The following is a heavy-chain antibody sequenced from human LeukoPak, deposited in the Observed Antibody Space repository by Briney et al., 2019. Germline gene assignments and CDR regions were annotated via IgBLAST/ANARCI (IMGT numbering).Heavy chain of an antibody. D-gene: IGHD6-19*01. Sequence: SVKVSCKASGGTFSSYAISWVRQAPGQGLEWMGRIIPILGTANYAQKFQGRVTMTRNTSISAAYMELSSLRSEDTAVYYCARLGYSSGWGPGWGQGTLVTVSS. CDR3: ARLGYSSGWGPG. V-gene: IGHV1-69*04. CDR1: GGTFSSYA. J-gene: IGHJ4*02. CDR2: IIPILGTA.